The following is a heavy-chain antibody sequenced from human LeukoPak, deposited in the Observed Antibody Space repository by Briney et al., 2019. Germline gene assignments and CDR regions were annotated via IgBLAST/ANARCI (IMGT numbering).Heavy chain of an antibody. D-gene: IGHD2-2*02. CDR3: ASWGYCSSTSCYRGSGYYYYGMDV. V-gene: IGHV1-69*04. CDR1: GGTFSSYA. J-gene: IGHJ6*02. Sequence: ASVKVSCKASGGTFSSYAISWVRQAPGQGLEWMGRIIPIFGIANYAQKFQGRVTITADKSTSTAYMELSSLRSEDTAVYYCASWGYCSSTSCYRGSGYYYYGMDVRGQGTTVTVSS. CDR2: IIPIFGIA.